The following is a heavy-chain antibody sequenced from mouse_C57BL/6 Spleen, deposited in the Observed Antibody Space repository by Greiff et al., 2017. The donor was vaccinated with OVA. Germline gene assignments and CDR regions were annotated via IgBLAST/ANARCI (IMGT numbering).Heavy chain of an antibody. CDR3: ARYIFSYAMDY. CDR1: GFTFTDYY. V-gene: IGHV7-3*01. Sequence: EVHLVESGGGLVQPGGSLSLSCAASGFTFTDYYMSWVRQPPGKALEWLGFIRNKANGYTTEYSASVKGRFTISRDNSQSILYLQMNALRAEDSATYYCARYIFSYAMDYWGQGTSVTVSS. CDR2: IRNKANGYTT. J-gene: IGHJ4*01.